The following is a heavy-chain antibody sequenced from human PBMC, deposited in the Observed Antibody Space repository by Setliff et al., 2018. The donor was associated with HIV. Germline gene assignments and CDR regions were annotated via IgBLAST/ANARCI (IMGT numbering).Heavy chain of an antibody. J-gene: IGHJ6*03. Sequence: SETLSLTCAVSGYSISSGYYWGWIRQPPGKGLEWMGSIYHSGTTYYNPSLKSRVTIPVDTSKNQFSLKLSSVTAADTAVYYCARVSSTYWYSIFRNYYYHMDVWGKGTTVTVSS. CDR3: ARVSSTYWYSIFRNYYYHMDV. D-gene: IGHD2-8*02. CDR2: IYHSGTT. V-gene: IGHV4-38-2*01. CDR1: GYSISSGYY.